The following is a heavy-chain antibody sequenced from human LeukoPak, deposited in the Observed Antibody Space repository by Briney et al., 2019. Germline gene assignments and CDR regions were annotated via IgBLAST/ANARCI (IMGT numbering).Heavy chain of an antibody. CDR1: GGSISSSSYY. D-gene: IGHD2-15*01. J-gene: IGHJ2*01. CDR3: ARLMGHTSLGGYSHFDL. V-gene: IGHV4-39*01. Sequence: PSETLSLTCTVSGGSISSSSYYWGWIRQPPGKGLEWIGSIYYSGSTYYNPSLKSRVTISVDTSKNQFSLKLSSVTAADTAVYYCARLMGHTSLGGYSHFDLWGRGTLVTVSS. CDR2: IYYSGST.